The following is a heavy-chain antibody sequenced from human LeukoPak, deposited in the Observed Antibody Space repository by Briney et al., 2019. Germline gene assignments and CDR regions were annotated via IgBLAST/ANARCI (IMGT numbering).Heavy chain of an antibody. Sequence: PGGSLRLSCAASGFTFSDYYMSWIRQAPGKGLEWVSYISSSGSTIYYADSVKGRFTISRDNAKNSLYLQMNSLRAEDTAVYYCAKDRGIVVFRPFDYWGQGTLVTVSS. V-gene: IGHV3-11*01. CDR1: GFTFSDYY. CDR3: AKDRGIVVFRPFDY. J-gene: IGHJ4*02. CDR2: ISSSGSTI. D-gene: IGHD3-22*01.